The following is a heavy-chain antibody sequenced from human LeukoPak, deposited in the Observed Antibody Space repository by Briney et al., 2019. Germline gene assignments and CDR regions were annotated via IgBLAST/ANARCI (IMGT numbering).Heavy chain of an antibody. Sequence: GGSLRLSCAASGFTFITYTMIWVRQAPGKGLEWVSSISSSSSTKYYADSVKGRFTISRDNADNSLYLQVASLRDEGTAIYYCARMRGPTTGALDIWGPGTMVAVSS. CDR2: ISSSSSTK. CDR1: GFTFITYT. CDR3: ARMRGPTTGALDI. J-gene: IGHJ3*02. V-gene: IGHV3-48*02. D-gene: IGHD1-26*01.